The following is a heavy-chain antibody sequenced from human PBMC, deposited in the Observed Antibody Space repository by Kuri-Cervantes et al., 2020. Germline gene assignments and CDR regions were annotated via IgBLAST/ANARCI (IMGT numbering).Heavy chain of an antibody. CDR3: ARDPDYGGNSGVDY. V-gene: IGHV1-18*01. CDR2: ISAYNGNT. CDR1: GYTFTSYG. Sequence: VSVKVSCKASGYTFTSYGISWVRQAPGQGLEWMGWISAYNGNTNYAQKLQGRVTMTTDTSTSTAYMELRSLRSDDTAVYYCARDPDYGGNSGVDYWGQGTLVTVSS. D-gene: IGHD4-23*01. J-gene: IGHJ4*02.